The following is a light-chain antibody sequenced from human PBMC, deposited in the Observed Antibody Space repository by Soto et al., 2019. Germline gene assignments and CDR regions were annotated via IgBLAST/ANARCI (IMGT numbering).Light chain of an antibody. Sequence: QSALTQPPSASGSPGQSVTVSCTGTSTDVGGYNSVSWYQQHPGKAPKLIIYEVDKRPSGVPDRFSGSKSGNTASLTVFGLQDDDEADDFCSSYAGSDILLFGGGTKLTVL. CDR2: EVD. CDR3: SSYAGSDILL. CDR1: STDVGGYNS. J-gene: IGLJ2*01. V-gene: IGLV2-8*01.